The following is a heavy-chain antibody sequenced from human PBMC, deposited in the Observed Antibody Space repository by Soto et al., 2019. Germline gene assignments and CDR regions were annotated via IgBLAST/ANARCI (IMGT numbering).Heavy chain of an antibody. D-gene: IGHD3-16*01. J-gene: IGHJ1*01. CDR1: GGSISSGGYY. Sequence: QVQLQESGPGLVKPSQTLSLTCTVSGGSISSGGYYWSWIRQHPGQGLEWIGYIYYSGRTYYNPSLKSRVTISVDTAKNQVSLKLSVVTAADTAVYYFSRDGGGYDFVLGYYFQHWGQGTLVTVSS. V-gene: IGHV4-31*03. CDR3: SRDGGGYDFVLGYYFQH. CDR2: IYYSGRT.